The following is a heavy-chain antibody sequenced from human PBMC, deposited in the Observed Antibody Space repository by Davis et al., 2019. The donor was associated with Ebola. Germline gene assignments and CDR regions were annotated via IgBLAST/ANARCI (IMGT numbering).Heavy chain of an antibody. V-gene: IGHV3-9*01. CDR3: AKGRIAVGGASD. CDR1: GFTFSSYS. J-gene: IGHJ4*02. Sequence: PGGSLRLSCAASGFTFSSYSMNWVRQAPGKGLEWVSGISWNSGSIGYADSVKGRFTISRDNAKNSLYLQMNSLRAEDTALYYCAKGRIAVGGASDWGQGTLVTVSS. D-gene: IGHD6-19*01. CDR2: ISWNSGSI.